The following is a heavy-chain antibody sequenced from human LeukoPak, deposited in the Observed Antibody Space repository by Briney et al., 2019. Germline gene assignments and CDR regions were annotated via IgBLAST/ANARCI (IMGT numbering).Heavy chain of an antibody. J-gene: IGHJ4*02. D-gene: IGHD5-12*01. Sequence: ASVKVSCKASVYTFTGYYIHWVRQAPGQGLEGMGWINPDSGGTKSAQKFQGRVTMTRDTSINTAYMELSRLASDDTAVYYCARAPGSGYAFDSWGQGTQVTVS. CDR3: ARAPGSGYAFDS. V-gene: IGHV1-2*02. CDR2: INPDSGGT. CDR1: VYTFTGYY.